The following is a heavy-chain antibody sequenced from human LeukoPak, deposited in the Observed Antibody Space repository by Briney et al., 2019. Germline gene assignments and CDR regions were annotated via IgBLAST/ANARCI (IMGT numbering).Heavy chain of an antibody. J-gene: IGHJ4*02. D-gene: IGHD3-3*01. Sequence: GGSLRLSCAASGFTFSSYSMNWVRQAPGKGLEWVSSISSSSSYIYYADSVKGRFTISRDNAKNSLYLQMNSLRAEDTAVYYCAKAGGAYDFWSGYSFWGQGTLVTVSS. V-gene: IGHV3-21*04. CDR2: ISSSSSYI. CDR1: GFTFSSYS. CDR3: AKAGGAYDFWSGYSF.